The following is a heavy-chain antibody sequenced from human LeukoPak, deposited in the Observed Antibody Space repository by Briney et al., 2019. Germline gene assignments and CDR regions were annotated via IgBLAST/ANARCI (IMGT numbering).Heavy chain of an antibody. J-gene: IGHJ6*03. CDR1: GYTFTDYY. CDR3: ATESYYYYYYMDV. V-gene: IGHV1-69-2*01. CDR2: VDPEDGET. Sequence: GASVRVSCKVSGYTFTDYYMHWVQQAPGKGLEWMGLVDPEDGETIYAEKFQGRVTITADTSTDTAYMELSSLRSEDTAVYYCATESYYYYYYMDVWGKGTTVTVSS.